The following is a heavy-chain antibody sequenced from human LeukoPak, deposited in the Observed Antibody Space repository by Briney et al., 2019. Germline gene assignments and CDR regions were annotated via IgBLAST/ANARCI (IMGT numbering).Heavy chain of an antibody. CDR3: TSDTVDTSLGIDY. CDR1: GFTFSSHW. CDR2: ISRDGRST. Sequence: PGGSLRLSCAASGFTFSSHWMHWVRQVPGEGLVWVSRISRDGRSTAYADPVKGRFTISRDNAKNTLYLQMNSLRAEDTAVYCCTSDTVDTSLGIDYWGLGTLVTVSS. V-gene: IGHV3-74*01. D-gene: IGHD5-18*01. J-gene: IGHJ4*02.